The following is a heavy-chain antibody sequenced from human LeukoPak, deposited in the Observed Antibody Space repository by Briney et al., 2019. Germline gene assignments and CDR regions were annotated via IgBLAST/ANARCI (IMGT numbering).Heavy chain of an antibody. V-gene: IGHV3-33*01. CDR2: IWYDGSNK. D-gene: IGHD1-26*01. J-gene: IGHJ4*02. CDR1: GFTFSSYG. Sequence: PGGSLRLSCAASGFTFSSYGMHWVRQAPGKGLEWVAVIWYDGSNKYYADSVKGRFTISRDNSKNTLYLQMNSLRAEDTAVYYCARDEVWSGSYHTDNFDYWGQGTLVTVSS. CDR3: ARDEVWSGSYHTDNFDY.